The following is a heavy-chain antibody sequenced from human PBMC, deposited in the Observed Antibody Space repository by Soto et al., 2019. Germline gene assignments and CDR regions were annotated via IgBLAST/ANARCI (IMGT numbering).Heavy chain of an antibody. CDR2: ISWNSGSI. Sequence: GGSLRLSCAASGFTMDDYGMHWVRQASGQGLEWVSGISWNSGSIGYADSVKGRFTISSDNAKNSLYLQMNSLRAEDTALYSCAKEGLLDAFNIWPQGTMETFSS. CDR1: GFTMDDYG. V-gene: IGHV3-9*01. J-gene: IGHJ3*02. CDR3: AKEGLLDAFNI.